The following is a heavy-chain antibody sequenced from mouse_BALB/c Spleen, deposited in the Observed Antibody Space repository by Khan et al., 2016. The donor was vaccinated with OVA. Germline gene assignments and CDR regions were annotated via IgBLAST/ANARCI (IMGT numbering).Heavy chain of an antibody. V-gene: IGHV14-3*02. CDR1: GFNIKDTY. CDR3: ARSSAYYTNRYGIDY. Sequence: VQLQQSGAELVKPGASVKLSCTASGFNIKDTYIHWVKQRPEQGLEWIGKTDPENDNTQHDPKFQGKATITAVTSSNTAFLQLSSLTSEDTAVYYWARSSAYYTNRYGIDYWGQGTSVTVSS. J-gene: IGHJ4*01. CDR2: TDPENDNT. D-gene: IGHD2-12*01.